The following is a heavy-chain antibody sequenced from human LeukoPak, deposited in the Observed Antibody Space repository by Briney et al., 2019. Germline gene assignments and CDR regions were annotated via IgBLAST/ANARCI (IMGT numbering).Heavy chain of an antibody. CDR2: INPSGGST. V-gene: IGHV1-46*01. J-gene: IGHJ5*02. D-gene: IGHD2-2*01. CDR1: GYTFTSYY. CDR3: AREIVVVPAATGWFDP. Sequence: ASVKVSCKASGYTFTSYYMHWVRQAPGQGLEWMGIINPSGGSTSYAQKFQGRVTMTRDTSTSTVYMELSSLRSEDTAVYYCAREIVVVPAATGWFDPWGQGTLVTVSS.